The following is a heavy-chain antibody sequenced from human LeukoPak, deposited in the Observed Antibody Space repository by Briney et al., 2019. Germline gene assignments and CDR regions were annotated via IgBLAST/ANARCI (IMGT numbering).Heavy chain of an antibody. J-gene: IGHJ6*03. D-gene: IGHD1-26*01. Sequence: GASVTVSYKASGYTFTIYDINWVRQATGQGLEWMGWMNPNSGKTGYEQKFQGRVTITRNTPISTAYMELSSLRSEDTAVYYCARGPSGAHNYYMDVWGKGTTVTVSS. CDR2: MNPNSGKT. CDR3: ARGPSGAHNYYMDV. CDR1: GYTFTIYD. V-gene: IGHV1-8*03.